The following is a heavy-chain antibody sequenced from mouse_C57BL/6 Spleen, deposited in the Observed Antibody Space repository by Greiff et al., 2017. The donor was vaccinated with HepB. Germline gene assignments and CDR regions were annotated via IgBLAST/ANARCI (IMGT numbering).Heavy chain of an antibody. CDR1: GYTFTSYW. CDR3: ASSPYSYAMDY. J-gene: IGHJ4*01. CDR2: IDPSDSYT. Sequence: QVQLQQPGAELVRPGTSVKLSCKASGYTFTSYWMHWVKQRPGQGLEWIGVIDPSDSYTNYNQKFKGKATLTVDTSSSTAYMQLSSLTSEDSAVYYCASSPYSYAMDYWGQGTSVTVSS. V-gene: IGHV1-59*01.